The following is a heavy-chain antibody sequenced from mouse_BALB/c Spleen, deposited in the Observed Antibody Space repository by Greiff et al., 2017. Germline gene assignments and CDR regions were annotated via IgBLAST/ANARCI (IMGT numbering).Heavy chain of an antibody. CDR2: IWTGGGT. Sequence: VQRVESGPGLVAPSQSLSITCTVSGFSLTSYDISWIRQPPGKGLEWLGVIWTGGGTNYNSAFMSRLSISKDNSKSQVFLKMNSLQTDDTAIYYCVRGHGLAYWGQGTLVTVSA. CDR1: GFSLTSYD. J-gene: IGHJ3*01. CDR3: VRGHGLAY. V-gene: IGHV2-9-2*01.